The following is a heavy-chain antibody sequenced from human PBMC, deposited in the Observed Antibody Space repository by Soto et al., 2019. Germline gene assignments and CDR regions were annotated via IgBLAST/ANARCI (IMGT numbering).Heavy chain of an antibody. J-gene: IGHJ4*02. CDR1: GGTFSSSA. CDR2: IIPIFGTA. D-gene: IGHD4-17*01. Sequence: SVKVSFKDSGGTFSSSAICWVRQAPGQGLEWMGGIIPIFGTANYAQKFQGRVTITADESTSTAYMELSSLRSEDTAVYYCARNYGGYLGGFDYWGQGTLVTVSS. V-gene: IGHV1-69*13. CDR3: ARNYGGYLGGFDY.